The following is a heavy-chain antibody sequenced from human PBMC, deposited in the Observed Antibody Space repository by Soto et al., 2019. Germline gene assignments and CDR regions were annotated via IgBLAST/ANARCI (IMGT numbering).Heavy chain of an antibody. CDR1: GFTFSSYG. CDR3: AKEAMFLGFGGFYYYMDV. CDR2: ISYDGSNK. D-gene: IGHD3-10*01. V-gene: IGHV3-30*18. J-gene: IGHJ6*03. Sequence: GGSLRLSCAASGFTFSSYGMHWVRQAPGKGLEWVAVISYDGSNKYYADSVKGRFTISRDNSKNTLYLQMNSLRAEDTAVYYCAKEAMFLGFGGFYYYMDVWGKGTTVTVSS.